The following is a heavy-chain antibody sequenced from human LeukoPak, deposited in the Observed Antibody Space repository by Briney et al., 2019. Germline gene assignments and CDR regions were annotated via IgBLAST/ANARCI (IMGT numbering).Heavy chain of an antibody. Sequence: GGSLRLSCAASGFTLGSYWMSWVRQVPGKGLEWVANIKPDGSEKHHVDSVEGRFTISRDNAKNSLYLQMNSLRAEDTAVYYCARESSYSRDYWGQGTLVTVSS. V-gene: IGHV3-7*03. CDR2: IKPDGSEK. J-gene: IGHJ4*02. CDR3: ARESSYSRDY. D-gene: IGHD1-26*01. CDR1: GFTLGSYW.